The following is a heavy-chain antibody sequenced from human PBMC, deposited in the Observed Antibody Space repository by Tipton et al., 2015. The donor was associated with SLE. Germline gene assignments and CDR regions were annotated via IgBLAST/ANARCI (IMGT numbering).Heavy chain of an antibody. D-gene: IGHD2-15*01. J-gene: IGHJ5*02. CDR2: IYYRGNT. V-gene: IGHV4-59*11. CDR3: ARDGRGYCDNSGCSEYHWFDP. CDR1: GGSISSHY. Sequence: TLSLTCTVSGGSISSHYWSWFRQPPGKGLEWIGYIYYRGNTKYNPSLNSRVPISLDTSRTQFSLKLSSVTAADTAVYYCARDGRGYCDNSGCSEYHWFDPWGQGTLVTVSS.